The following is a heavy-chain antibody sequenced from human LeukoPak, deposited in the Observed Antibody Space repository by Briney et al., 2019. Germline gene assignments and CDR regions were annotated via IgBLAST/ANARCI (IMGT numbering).Heavy chain of an antibody. D-gene: IGHD4/OR15-4a*01. CDR2: IDLEGSQR. J-gene: IGHJ4*02. Sequence: GGSLRLSCEATGFSFSSYAMSWVRQAPGKGLEWVANIDLEGSQRFYVDSLKGRFTISRDNANNLVYLQMNSLRAEDTAVYYCARDVDYANPRHDYWGQGTLVTVSS. CDR3: ARDVDYANPRHDY. V-gene: IGHV3-7*01. CDR1: GFSFSSYA.